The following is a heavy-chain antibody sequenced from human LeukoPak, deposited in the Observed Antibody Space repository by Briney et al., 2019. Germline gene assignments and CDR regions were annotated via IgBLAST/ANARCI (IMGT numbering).Heavy chain of an antibody. V-gene: IGHV4-39*07. CDR2: IYYSGST. J-gene: IGHJ3*02. Sequence: SETLSLTCTVSGGSISSSSCYWGWIRQPPGKGLEWIGSIYYSGSTYYNPSLKSRVTISVDTSKNQFSLKLSSVTAADTAVYYCARDSGGSYYDFWSGYRTGAFDIWGQGTMVTVSS. CDR3: ARDSGGSYYDFWSGYRTGAFDI. D-gene: IGHD3-3*01. CDR1: GGSISSSSCY.